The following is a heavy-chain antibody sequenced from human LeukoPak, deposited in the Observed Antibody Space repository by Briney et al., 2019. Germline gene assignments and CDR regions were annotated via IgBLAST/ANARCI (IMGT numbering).Heavy chain of an antibody. J-gene: IGHJ4*02. CDR1: GYGFIIYW. V-gene: IGHV5-10-1*01. CDR2: IDPSDSYT. D-gene: IGHD3-22*01. Sequence: GESLKISCKGSGYGFIIYWISWVRQMPGKGLEWMGRIDPSDSYTNYSPSFQGHVTISADKSTSTAYLQWSSLKASDTAMYYCARQGGHYSPFDSWGQGTLVTVSS. CDR3: ARQGGHYSPFDS.